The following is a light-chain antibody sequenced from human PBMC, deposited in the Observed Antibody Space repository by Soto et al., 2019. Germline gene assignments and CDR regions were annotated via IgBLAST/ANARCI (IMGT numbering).Light chain of an antibody. J-gene: IGKJ1*01. CDR3: QQYGSSWT. CDR2: DAS. CDR1: QSVNNF. V-gene: IGKV3-20*01. Sequence: EVVLTQSAATLSLSPWDRATLSCRPSQSVNNFLAWYHQKPGQTPRLLIYDASRRATGIPDRFSGSGSGTDFTLTISRLEPEDFAVYYCQQYGSSWTFGQGTKVDIK.